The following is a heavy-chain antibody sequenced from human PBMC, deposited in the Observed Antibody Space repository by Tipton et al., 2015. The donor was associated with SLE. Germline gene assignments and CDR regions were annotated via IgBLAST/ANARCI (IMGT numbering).Heavy chain of an antibody. D-gene: IGHD6-6*01. CDR1: GYTFTSYD. CDR3: NIAARPNWFDP. J-gene: IGHJ5*02. CDR2: MNPNSGNT. V-gene: IGHV1-8*01. Sequence: GAEVKKPGASVKVSCKASGYTFTSYDINWVRQATGQGLEWMGWMNPNSGNTGYAQKFQGRVTMTRNTSISTAYMELSSLGSEDTAVYYCNIAARPNWFDPWGQGTLVTVSS.